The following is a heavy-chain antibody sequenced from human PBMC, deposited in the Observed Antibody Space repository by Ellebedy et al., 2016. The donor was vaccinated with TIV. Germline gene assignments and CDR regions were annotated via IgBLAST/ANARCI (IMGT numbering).Heavy chain of an antibody. D-gene: IGHD3-3*02. CDR3: ARNAPPHHRIFGVVIPYYFDY. CDR1: GGSFSGYY. CDR2: INHSGST. V-gene: IGHV4-34*01. J-gene: IGHJ4*02. Sequence: SETLSLXXAVYGGSFSGYYWSWIRQPPGKGLEWIGEINHSGSTNYNPSLKSRVTISVDTSKNQFSLKLSSVTAADTAVYYCARNAPPHHRIFGVVIPYYFDYWGQGTLVTVSS.